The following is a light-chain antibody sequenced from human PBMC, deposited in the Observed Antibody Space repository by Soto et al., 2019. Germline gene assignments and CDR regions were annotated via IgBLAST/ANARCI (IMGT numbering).Light chain of an antibody. J-gene: IGLJ1*01. V-gene: IGLV2-14*01. CDR3: SSYTSSCTYV. CDR1: SSDVGGYNY. Sequence: QSALTQPASVSGSPGQSITISCTGTSSDVGGYNYVSWYQQHPGKAPKLMIYDVSNRPSGVSNRFSGSKSGNTASLTISGLQAEDEADYYCSSYTSSCTYVFGTGTEVTVL. CDR2: DVS.